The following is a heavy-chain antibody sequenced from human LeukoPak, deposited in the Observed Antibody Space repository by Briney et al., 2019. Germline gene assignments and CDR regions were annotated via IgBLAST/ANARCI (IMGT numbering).Heavy chain of an antibody. D-gene: IGHD3-16*01. CDR3: ARALPGTFGYYYYYMDV. V-gene: IGHV1-69*05. CDR1: GGTFSSYA. Sequence: ASVKVSCKASGGTFSSYAISWVRQAPGQGLEWMGGIIPIFGTANYAQKFQGRVTITTDESTSTAYMELSSLRSEDTAVYYCARALPGTFGYYYYYMDVWGKGTTVTVSS. J-gene: IGHJ6*03. CDR2: IIPIFGTA.